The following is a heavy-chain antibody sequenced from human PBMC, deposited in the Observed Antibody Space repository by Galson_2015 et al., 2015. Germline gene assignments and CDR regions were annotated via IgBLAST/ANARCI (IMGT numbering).Heavy chain of an antibody. CDR1: GGTFSSYD. V-gene: IGHV1-69*13. Sequence: SVKVSCKASGGTFSSYDMRWVRQAPGQGLEWMGGVLDILGKAKYAQKFQVRVTITADESTSTAYMELSSLRSEDAAVYYCARDKDVVVVAAPYHAFDIWGQGTMVTVSS. D-gene: IGHD2-15*01. CDR2: VLDILGKA. J-gene: IGHJ3*02. CDR3: ARDKDVVVVAAPYHAFDI.